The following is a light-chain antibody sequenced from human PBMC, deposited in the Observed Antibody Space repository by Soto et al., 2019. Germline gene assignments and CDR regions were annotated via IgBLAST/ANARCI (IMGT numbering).Light chain of an antibody. Sequence: EIVMTQSPSTLSVSQGERATLSCRASQSVSSNLAWYQQKPGQAPRLLIYGASTRATGIPARFSGSGSGAEFTLTISSLQSEDFAVYYCQQYNNWPSITFGQGTLLEI. J-gene: IGKJ5*01. CDR2: GAS. CDR1: QSVSSN. V-gene: IGKV3-15*01. CDR3: QQYNNWPSIT.